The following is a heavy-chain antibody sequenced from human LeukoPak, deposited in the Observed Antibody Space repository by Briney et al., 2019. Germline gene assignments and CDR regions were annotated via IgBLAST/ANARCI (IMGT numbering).Heavy chain of an antibody. CDR2: ISYDGSNK. CDR1: GFTFRSYA. J-gene: IGHJ4*02. CDR3: ARADPAPDFWSGYDRPPPDY. Sequence: GRSLRLSCAASGFTFRSYAMNWVRQAPGKGLEWVAVISYDGSNKYYADSVKGRFTISRDNSKNTLYLQMNSLRAEDTAVYYCARADPAPDFWSGYDRPPPDYWGQGTLVTVSS. V-gene: IGHV3-30-3*01. D-gene: IGHD3-3*01.